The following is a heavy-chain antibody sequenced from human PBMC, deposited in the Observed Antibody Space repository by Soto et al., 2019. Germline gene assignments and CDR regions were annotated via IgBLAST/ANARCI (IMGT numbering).Heavy chain of an antibody. D-gene: IGHD6-13*01. CDR3: ARGFYRAQQLVIRPYYYGMDV. J-gene: IGHJ6*02. Sequence: SVKVSCKASGGTFSSYAISWVRQAPGQGLEWMGGIIPIFGTANYAQKFQGRVTITADKSTSTAYMELSSLRSEDTAVYYCARGFYRAQQLVIRPYYYGMDVWGQGTTVTVSS. CDR1: GGTFSSYA. V-gene: IGHV1-69*06. CDR2: IIPIFGTA.